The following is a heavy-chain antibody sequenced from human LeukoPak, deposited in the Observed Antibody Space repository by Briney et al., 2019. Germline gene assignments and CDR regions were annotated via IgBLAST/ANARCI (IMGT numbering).Heavy chain of an antibody. V-gene: IGHV3-7*04. CDR3: ARVGFYAFDI. CDR1: GFTFSRYW. D-gene: IGHD3-3*01. CDR2: IKQDESEK. J-gene: IGHJ3*02. Sequence: PGGSLRLSCAASGFTFSRYWMSWVRQAPGKGLEWVANIKQDESEKYYVDSVKSRFSISRDNAKNSLYLQMNSLRAEDTAEYYCARVGFYAFDIWGQGTKVTVSS.